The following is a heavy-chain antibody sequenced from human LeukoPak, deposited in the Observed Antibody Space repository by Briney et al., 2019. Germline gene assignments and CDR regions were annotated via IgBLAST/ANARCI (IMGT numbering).Heavy chain of an antibody. CDR1: GGSPRGNY. CDR3: ARGEGTMVRGVGPFDS. J-gene: IGHJ4*02. V-gene: IGHV4-59*01. D-gene: IGHD3-10*01. Sequence: SETLSLTCTVSGGSPRGNYWGWIRQPPEKGLETIWYVYYDGVARYNPSLKSRVTISIDTSKNQMSLKVTSVPAADTAVYYCARGEGTMVRGVGPFDSWSQGTLVTVSS. CDR2: VYYDGVA.